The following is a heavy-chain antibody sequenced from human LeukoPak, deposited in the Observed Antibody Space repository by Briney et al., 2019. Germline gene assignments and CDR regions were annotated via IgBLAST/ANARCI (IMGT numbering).Heavy chain of an antibody. J-gene: IGHJ4*02. CDR3: ARDMEWLHLGVLSPNFDY. CDR1: GYTFTSYG. V-gene: IGHV1-18*01. D-gene: IGHD5-24*01. Sequence: GASVKVSCKASGYTFTSYGISWVRQAPGQGLEWMGWISAYNGNTNYAQKLQGRVTMTTDTSTSTAYMELRSLRSDDTAVYYCARDMEWLHLGVLSPNFDYWGQGTLVTVSS. CDR2: ISAYNGNT.